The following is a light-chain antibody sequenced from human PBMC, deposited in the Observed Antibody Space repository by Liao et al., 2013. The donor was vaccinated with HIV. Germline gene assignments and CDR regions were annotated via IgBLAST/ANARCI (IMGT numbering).Light chain of an antibody. CDR2: YDS. Sequence: SYELTQPPSMSVSPGQTARITCSGDALAKQYVYWYQQKPGQAPVLVIYYDSDRPSGIPERLSGSNSGNTATLTISRVEVGDEADYYCQVWDTSSDHVVFGGGTNLAVL. CDR3: QVWDTSSDHVV. CDR1: ALAKQY. V-gene: IGLV3-21*02. J-gene: IGLJ2*01.